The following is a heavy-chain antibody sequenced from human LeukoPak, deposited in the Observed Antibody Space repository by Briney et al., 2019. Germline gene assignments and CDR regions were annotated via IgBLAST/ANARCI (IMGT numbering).Heavy chain of an antibody. CDR1: GYTFTGYY. CDR3: ARGKYSSSWYVGRGYYFDY. CDR2: IIPILGIA. Sequence: ASVKVSCKASGYTFTGYYMHWVRQAPGQGLEWMGRIIPILGIANYAQKFQGRVTITADKSTSTAYMELSSLRSEDTAVYYCARGKYSSSWYVGRGYYFDYWGQGTLVTVSS. V-gene: IGHV1-69*04. J-gene: IGHJ4*02. D-gene: IGHD6-13*01.